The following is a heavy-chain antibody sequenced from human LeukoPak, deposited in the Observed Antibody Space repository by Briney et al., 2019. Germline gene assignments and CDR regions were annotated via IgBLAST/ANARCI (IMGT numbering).Heavy chain of an antibody. D-gene: IGHD2-15*01. V-gene: IGHV3-30*04. CDR2: ISNDETKK. CDR1: GFAFSTDA. Sequence: GRSLRLSCAASGFAFSTDAMHWVRQAPGKGLEWVAIISNDETKKFYADSVKGRFTISRDNSKNTLHLQMNSLRLEDTAVYYCARGVVMVAAIDYWGQGTLVTVSS. J-gene: IGHJ4*02. CDR3: ARGVVMVAAIDY.